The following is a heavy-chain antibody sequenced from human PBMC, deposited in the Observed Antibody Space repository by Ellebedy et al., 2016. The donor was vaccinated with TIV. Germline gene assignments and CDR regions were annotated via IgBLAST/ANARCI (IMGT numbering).Heavy chain of an antibody. CDR1: GGSLRNTPYY. D-gene: IGHD3-10*01. V-gene: IGHV4-39*07. CDR3: AGYYGSGSYWLGWFDP. CDR2: IYYSGAT. J-gene: IGHJ5*02. Sequence: SETLSLXXTVSGGSLRNTPYYWGWIRQPPGMGLQWIANIYYSGATYYNPSLKSRVTISADTSKNQFSLRLSSVSAADTAVYYCAGYYGSGSYWLGWFDPWGQGALVTVSS.